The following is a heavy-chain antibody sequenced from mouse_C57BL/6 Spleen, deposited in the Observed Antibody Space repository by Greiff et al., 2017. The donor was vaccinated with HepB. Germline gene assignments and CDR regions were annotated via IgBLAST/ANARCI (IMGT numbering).Heavy chain of an antibody. CDR2: IDPSDSYT. V-gene: IGHV1-69*01. D-gene: IGHD6-5*01. CDR3: ARPAPMATRYAMDY. Sequence: QVQLQQPGAELVMPGASVKLSCKASGYTFTSYWMHWVKQRPGQGLEWIGEIDPSDSYTNYNQKFKGKSTLTVDKSSSTAYMQLSSLTSEDSAVYCCARPAPMATRYAMDYWGQGTSVTVSS. CDR1: GYTFTSYW. J-gene: IGHJ4*01.